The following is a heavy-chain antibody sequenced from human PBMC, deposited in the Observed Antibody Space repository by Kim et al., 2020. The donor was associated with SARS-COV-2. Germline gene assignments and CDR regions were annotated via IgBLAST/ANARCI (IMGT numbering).Heavy chain of an antibody. J-gene: IGHJ5*02. CDR3: ARVGIAARQNSINR. V-gene: IGHV3-53*01. Sequence: GGSLRLSCAASGFTVSSNYMSWVRQAPGKGLEWVSVIYSGGSTYYADSAKGRFTISRDNSKNTLYLQMNSIRAEDTAVYYCARVGIAARQNSINRCGQGT. D-gene: IGHD6-6*01. CDR2: IYSGGST. CDR1: GFTVSSNY.